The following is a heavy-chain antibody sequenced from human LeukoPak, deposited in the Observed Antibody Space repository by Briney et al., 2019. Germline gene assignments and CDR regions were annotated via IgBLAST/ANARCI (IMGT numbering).Heavy chain of an antibody. CDR2: IYSGGST. J-gene: IGHJ4*02. Sequence: PGGSLRLSCAASGFTVSSNYMSWVRQAPGKGLEWVSLIYSGGSTYYADSVKGRFTIPRDNSKNMLYLQMNSLRAEDTAVYYCARMYRSSWHYDYWGQGTLVTVSS. CDR3: ARMYRSSWHYDY. V-gene: IGHV3-53*01. D-gene: IGHD6-13*01. CDR1: GFTVSSNY.